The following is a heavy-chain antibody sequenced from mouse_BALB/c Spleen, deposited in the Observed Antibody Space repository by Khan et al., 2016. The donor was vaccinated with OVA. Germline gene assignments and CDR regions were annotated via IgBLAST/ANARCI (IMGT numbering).Heavy chain of an antibody. V-gene: IGHV2-6-1*01. CDR1: GFSLTSYG. CDR2: IWSDGST. D-gene: IGHD2-10*01. J-gene: IGHJ4*01. Sequence: VQLQESGPGLVAPSQSLSITCTISGFSLTSYGIHWVRQPPGKGLEWLVVIWSDGSTTYYSTLKSRLSITKDNSKSQVFLKMNSLQTDDTAMYYCARQPYYHYYVMDYWGQGTSVTVSS. CDR3: ARQPYYHYYVMDY.